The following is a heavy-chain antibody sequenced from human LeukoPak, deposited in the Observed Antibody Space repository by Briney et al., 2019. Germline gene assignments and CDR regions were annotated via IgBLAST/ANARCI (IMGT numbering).Heavy chain of an antibody. V-gene: IGHV4-4*02. J-gene: IGHJ5*02. CDR1: GGSISSSNW. CDR2: IYHSGST. D-gene: IGHD3-3*01. Sequence: SGTLSLTCAVSGGSISSSNWWSWVRQPPGKGLEWIGEIYHSGSTNYNPSLKSRVTISVDKSKNQFSLKLSSVTAADTAVYYCARGMEGRNYDFWSGYSKWFDPWGQGTLVTVSS. CDR3: ARGMEGRNYDFWSGYSKWFDP.